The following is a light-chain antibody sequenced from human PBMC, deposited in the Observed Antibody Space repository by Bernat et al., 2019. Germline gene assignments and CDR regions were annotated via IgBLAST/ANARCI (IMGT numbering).Light chain of an antibody. Sequence: QSVLTQPPSASGTPGQTVTISCSGSSSNIGSHAVYWYQQLPGTAPRLLIYTTDRRPSGGPDRFSGSKSGTSGSLAISGLRADDEADYYCATWDDSLGGRVFGGGTKLTVL. J-gene: IGLJ3*02. CDR3: ATWDDSLGGRV. CDR2: TTD. CDR1: SSNIGSHA. V-gene: IGLV1-47*01.